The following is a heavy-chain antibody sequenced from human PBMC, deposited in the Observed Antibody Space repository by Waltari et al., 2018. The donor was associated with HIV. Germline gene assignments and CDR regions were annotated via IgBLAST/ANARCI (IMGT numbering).Heavy chain of an antibody. Sequence: QLQLQESGPALVKPSETLSLTCTVSTGYISQNYYWGWVRQSPGTGLEWIGVVYYNGLTHYSPSLESRVTMSVDSSKNLFSLTLTSVTAADTALYFCATLRTVTGTIDYWGQGSLVTVSS. CDR2: VYYNGLT. CDR3: ATLRTVTGTIDY. CDR1: TGYISQNYY. J-gene: IGHJ4*02. V-gene: IGHV4-39*01. D-gene: IGHD4-17*01.